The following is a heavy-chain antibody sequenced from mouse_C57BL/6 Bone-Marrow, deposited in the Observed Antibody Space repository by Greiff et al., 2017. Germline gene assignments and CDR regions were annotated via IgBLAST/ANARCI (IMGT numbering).Heavy chain of an antibody. V-gene: IGHV1-19*01. D-gene: IGHD3-1*01. CDR3: AAPGGDYFDY. CDR1: GYTFTDYY. Sequence: EVKLQESGPVLVKPGASVTMSCKVSGYTFTDYYMNWVKQSHGKSLEWIGVINPYNGGTSYNQKFKGKATLTVDKSSSTAYMELNSLTSEDSAVYYCAAPGGDYFDYWGQGTTLTVSS. CDR2: INPYNGGT. J-gene: IGHJ2*01.